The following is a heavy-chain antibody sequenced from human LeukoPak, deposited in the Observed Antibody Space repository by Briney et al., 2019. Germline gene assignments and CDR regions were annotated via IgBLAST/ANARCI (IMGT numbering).Heavy chain of an antibody. Sequence: TLSLTCAVYGGSFSGYYWSWIRQHPGKGLEWIGYIYYSGSTYYNPSLKSRVTISVDTSKNQFSLKLSSVTAADTAVYYCAREGYYYDSSGPIDYWGQGTLVTVSS. CDR2: IYYSGST. J-gene: IGHJ4*02. D-gene: IGHD3-22*01. CDR1: GGSFSGYY. V-gene: IGHV4-31*11. CDR3: AREGYYYDSSGPIDY.